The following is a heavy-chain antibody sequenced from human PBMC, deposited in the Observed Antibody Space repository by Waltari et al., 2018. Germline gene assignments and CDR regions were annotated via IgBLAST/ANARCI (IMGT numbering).Heavy chain of an antibody. CDR2: IYHSGST. V-gene: IGHV4-38-2*02. CDR3: ARDRGTSTDY. J-gene: IGHJ4*02. Sequence: QVQLQESGPGLVKPSETLSLTCAVSGYSISSGYYWGWIRQAPGKGLEWIGSIYHSGSTYYNPSLKSRVTISVDTSKNQFSLKLSSVTAADTAVYYCARDRGTSTDYWGQGTLVTVSS. D-gene: IGHD2-2*01. CDR1: GYSISSGYY.